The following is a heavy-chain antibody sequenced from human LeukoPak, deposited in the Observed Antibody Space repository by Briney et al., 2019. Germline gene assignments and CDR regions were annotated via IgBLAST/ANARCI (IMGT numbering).Heavy chain of an antibody. J-gene: IGHJ4*02. CDR3: ARDRAVDY. V-gene: IGHV4-34*01. D-gene: IGHD1-14*01. CDR1: GGSFSGYY. Sequence: SETLSLTCAVYGGSFSGYYWSWIRQPPGKGLEWIGEINHSGSTNYNPSLKSRVTISVDTSKNQFSLKLSSVTAADTAVYYCARDRAVDYWGQGTLVTVSS. CDR2: INHSGST.